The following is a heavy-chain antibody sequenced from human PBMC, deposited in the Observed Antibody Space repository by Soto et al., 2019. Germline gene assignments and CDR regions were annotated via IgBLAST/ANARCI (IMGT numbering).Heavy chain of an antibody. CDR1: GFTFINYG. Sequence: PGGSLRLSCVASGFTFINYGMHWVRQAPGKGLEWVAVISYDESSKYFADSVKGRFTISRDNSKNTLYLHMNSLRAEDTAVYYCAKGIGAYRNSQWLGYFNHWGQGTLVTVSS. CDR2: ISYDESSK. J-gene: IGHJ4*02. CDR3: AKGIGAYRNSQWLGYFNH. V-gene: IGHV3-30*18. D-gene: IGHD6-19*01.